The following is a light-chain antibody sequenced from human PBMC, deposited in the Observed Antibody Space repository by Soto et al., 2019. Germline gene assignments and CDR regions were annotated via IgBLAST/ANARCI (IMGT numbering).Light chain of an antibody. CDR2: HAS. Sequence: EIVMTQSPATLSVSPGERGTLSCRASQTVATNLAWYQQKPGQAPRLLIYHASTRATGIPARFSGSGSGTEFTLTISSLQSEDFAFYYCQQYNQWPPWTVGQGTKVDIK. V-gene: IGKV3D-15*01. J-gene: IGKJ1*01. CDR1: QTVATN. CDR3: QQYNQWPPWT.